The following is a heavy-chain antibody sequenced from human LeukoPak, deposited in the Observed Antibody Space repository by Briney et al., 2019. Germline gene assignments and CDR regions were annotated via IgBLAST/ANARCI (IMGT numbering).Heavy chain of an antibody. J-gene: IGHJ3*02. Sequence: GGSLRLSCAASGFTFSSYGMHWVRQAPGKGLEWVAVISYDGSNKYYADSVKGRFTISRDNSKNTLYLQMNSLRAEDTAVYYCAKSRGMATAGAFDIWGQGTMVTVSS. V-gene: IGHV3-30*18. CDR2: ISYDGSNK. CDR1: GFTFSSYG. CDR3: AKSRGMATAGAFDI. D-gene: IGHD5-24*01.